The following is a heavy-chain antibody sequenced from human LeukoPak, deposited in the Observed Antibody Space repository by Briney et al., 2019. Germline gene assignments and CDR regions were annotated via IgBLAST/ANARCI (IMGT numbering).Heavy chain of an antibody. CDR1: GFTFSSYA. J-gene: IGHJ6*01. CDR2: ISGGGGNT. D-gene: IGHD3-9*01. V-gene: IGHV3-23*01. CDR3: AKGSGFPVYYGMDV. Sequence: GGSLRLSCAASGFTFSSYAMNWVRQAPGKGLEWVSAISGGGGNTYYADSVKGRFTISRDNSKNTLYLQMNSLRAEDTAVYYFAKGSGFPVYYGMDVWGQRTTVIVSS.